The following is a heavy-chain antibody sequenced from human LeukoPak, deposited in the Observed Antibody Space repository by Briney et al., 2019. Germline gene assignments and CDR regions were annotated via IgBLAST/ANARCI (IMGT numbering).Heavy chain of an antibody. Sequence: SETLSLTCAVYGGSFSGYYWSWIRQPPGKGLEWIGEINHSGSTNYNPSLKSRVTISVDTSKNQFSLKLSSVTAADTAVYYCARVTAIFGVVKVDYWGQGTLVTASS. CDR3: ARVTAIFGVVKVDY. V-gene: IGHV4-34*01. CDR2: INHSGST. CDR1: GGSFSGYY. D-gene: IGHD3-3*01. J-gene: IGHJ4*02.